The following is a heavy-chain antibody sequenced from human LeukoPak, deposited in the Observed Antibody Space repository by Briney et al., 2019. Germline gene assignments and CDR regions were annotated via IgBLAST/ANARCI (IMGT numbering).Heavy chain of an antibody. J-gene: IGHJ4*02. V-gene: IGHV4-59*08. Sequence: SETLSLTCTVSGGSISSYYWSWIRQPPGKGLEWIGYIYYSGRTRYNPSLKSPVTISVDTSKNQFSLKLSSVTAADTAVYYCASEGYYILTGFDYWGQGTLVTVSS. CDR3: ASEGYYILTGFDY. CDR1: GGSISSYY. D-gene: IGHD3-9*01. CDR2: IYYSGRT.